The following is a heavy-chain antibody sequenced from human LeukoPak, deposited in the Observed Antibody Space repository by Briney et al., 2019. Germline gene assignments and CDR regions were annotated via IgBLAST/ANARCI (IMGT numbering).Heavy chain of an antibody. Sequence: SGPTLVNPTETLTLTCTFSGFSLRNNGMGVGWIRQSPGKALEWLALIFWDDDKRYSPPLRDRLTITKDTSKNQVVLRLTNVDPVDTGTYYCAHRHNLRTSSLVVTFDIWGQGTVVTVSS. CDR2: IFWDDDK. D-gene: IGHD3-22*01. V-gene: IGHV2-5*02. CDR1: GFSLRNNGMG. CDR3: AHRHNLRTSSLVVTFDI. J-gene: IGHJ3*02.